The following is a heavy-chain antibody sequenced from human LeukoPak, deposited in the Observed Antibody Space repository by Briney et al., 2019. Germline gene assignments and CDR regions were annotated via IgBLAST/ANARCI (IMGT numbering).Heavy chain of an antibody. D-gene: IGHD7-27*01. CDR2: ISSSGGST. J-gene: IGHJ4*02. Sequence: GGSVRLSCAASGFTFSNYAMSWVRQAPGKGLEWVSAISSSGGSTFYADSVKGRFTISRDNSKKTLYLQMNSLRAEDTAVYYCATGAGSGYFDGCEQPSLVTVSS. CDR3: ATGAGSGYFDG. CDR1: GFTFSNYA. V-gene: IGHV3-23*01.